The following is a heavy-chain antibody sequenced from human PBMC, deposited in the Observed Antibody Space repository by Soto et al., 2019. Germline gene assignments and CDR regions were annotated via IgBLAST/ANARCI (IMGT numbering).Heavy chain of an antibody. CDR1: GGSMSSYY. CDR2: IYYSGTT. V-gene: IGHV4-59*01. D-gene: IGHD2-15*01. J-gene: IGHJ4*02. CDR3: ARGGTVVNGFDY. Sequence: SETLSLTCTVSGGSMSSYYWSWIRQPPGMGLEWIGYIYYSGTTNYNPSLKSRVTISVDTSKNQFSLQLSSVTPADTAVYYCARGGTVVNGFDYWGQGTLVTVYS.